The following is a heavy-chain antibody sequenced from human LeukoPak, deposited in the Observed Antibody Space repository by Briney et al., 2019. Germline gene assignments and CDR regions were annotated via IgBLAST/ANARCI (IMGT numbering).Heavy chain of an antibody. Sequence: PSXXXSLXCTVSGASFSNDYWSWVRQAPGKGLEXIGYIYHNGRTSYNPSLKSRVTISVDTSKNQFSLKLSSVTAADTAVYYCATMGRIAAAAPEYFQHWGQGTLVTVSS. CDR1: GASFSNDY. D-gene: IGHD6-13*01. CDR3: ATMGRIAAAAPEYFQH. V-gene: IGHV4-59*08. CDR2: IYHNGRT. J-gene: IGHJ1*01.